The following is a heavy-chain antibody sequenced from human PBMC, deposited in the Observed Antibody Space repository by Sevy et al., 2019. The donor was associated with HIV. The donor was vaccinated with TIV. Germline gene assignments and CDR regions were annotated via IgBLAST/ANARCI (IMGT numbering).Heavy chain of an antibody. D-gene: IGHD3-22*01. V-gene: IGHV3-7*03. CDR3: ARAMVPDYYDSSGYYYVAGYYYYGMDV. CDR2: IKQDGSEK. Sequence: GSLRLSCAASGFTFSSYWMSWVRQAPGKGLEWVANIKQDGSEKYYVDSVKGRFTISRDNAKNSLYLQMNSLRAEDTAVYYCARAMVPDYYDSSGYYYVAGYYYYGMDVWGQGTTVTVSS. J-gene: IGHJ6*02. CDR1: GFTFSSYW.